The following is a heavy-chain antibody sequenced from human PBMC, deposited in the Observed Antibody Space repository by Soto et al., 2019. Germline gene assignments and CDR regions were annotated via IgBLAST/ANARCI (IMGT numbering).Heavy chain of an antibody. J-gene: IGHJ1*01. V-gene: IGHV3-66*01. Sequence: GGSLRLSCAASGFTVSSNYMSWVRQAPGKGLEWVSVIYSGGSTYYADSVKGRFTISRDNSKNTLYLQMNSLRAEDAAVYYCARDRIAVAGNPEYFQHWGQGTLVTVSS. D-gene: IGHD6-19*01. CDR1: GFTVSSNY. CDR3: ARDRIAVAGNPEYFQH. CDR2: IYSGGST.